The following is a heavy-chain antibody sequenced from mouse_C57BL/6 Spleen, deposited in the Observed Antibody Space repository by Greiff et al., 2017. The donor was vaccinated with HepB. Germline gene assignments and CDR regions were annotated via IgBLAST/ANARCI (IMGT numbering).Heavy chain of an antibody. J-gene: IGHJ2*01. D-gene: IGHD4-1*01. CDR2: ISSGGSYT. CDR1: GFTFSGYG. V-gene: IGHV5-6*01. CDR3: ARLSYWDGREYYFDY. Sequence: EVKLVESGGDLVKPGGSLKLSCAASGFTFSGYGMSWVRQTPDKRLEWVATISSGGSYTYYPDSVKGRFTISRDNAKNTLYLQMSSLKSEDTAMYYCARLSYWDGREYYFDYWGQGTTLTVSS.